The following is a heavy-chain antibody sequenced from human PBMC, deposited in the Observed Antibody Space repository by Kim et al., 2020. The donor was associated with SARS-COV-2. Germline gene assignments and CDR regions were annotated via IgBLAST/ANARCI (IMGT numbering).Heavy chain of an antibody. Sequence: SETLSLTCTVSGGSISSYYWSWIRQPPGKGLEWIGYIYYSGSTNYNPSLKSRVTISVDTSKNQFSLNLSSVTAADTAVYYCARDRSHYDSPDAFDIWGQGTMVTVSS. V-gene: IGHV4-59*01. CDR2: IYYSGST. CDR1: GGSISSYY. J-gene: IGHJ3*02. D-gene: IGHD3-3*01. CDR3: ARDRSHYDSPDAFDI.